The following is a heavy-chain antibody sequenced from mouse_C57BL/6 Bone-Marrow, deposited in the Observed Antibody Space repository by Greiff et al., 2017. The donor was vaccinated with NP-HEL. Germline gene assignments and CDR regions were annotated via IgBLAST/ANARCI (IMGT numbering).Heavy chain of an antibody. CDR1: GYSITSGYY. D-gene: IGHD2-3*01. Sequence: DVKLVESGPGLVKPSQSLSLTCSVTGYSITSGYYWNWIRQFPGNKLEWMGYISYDGSNNYNPSLKNRISITRDTSKNQFFLKLNSVTTEDTATYYCASIYDGYLYAMDYWGQGTSVTVSS. V-gene: IGHV3-6*01. CDR2: ISYDGSN. J-gene: IGHJ4*01. CDR3: ASIYDGYLYAMDY.